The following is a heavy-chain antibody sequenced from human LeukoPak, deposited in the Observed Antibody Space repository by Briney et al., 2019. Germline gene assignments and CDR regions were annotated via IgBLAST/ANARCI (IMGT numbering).Heavy chain of an antibody. V-gene: IGHV4-59*08. Sequence: PSETLSLTCTVSGGSISSYYWSWIRQPPGKGLEWIGYIYYSGSTNYNPSLKSRLTISVDTSKNQFSLKLSSVTAADTAVYYCARQSGNYYYYGMDVWGQGTTVTVSS. J-gene: IGHJ6*02. D-gene: IGHD1-26*01. CDR3: ARQSGNYYYYGMDV. CDR1: GGSISSYY. CDR2: IYYSGST.